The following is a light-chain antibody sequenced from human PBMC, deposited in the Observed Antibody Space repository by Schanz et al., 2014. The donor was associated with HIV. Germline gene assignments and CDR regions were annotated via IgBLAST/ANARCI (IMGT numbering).Light chain of an antibody. J-gene: IGKJ1*01. CDR1: QSVGGN. CDR3: QQRSNWPWT. V-gene: IGKV3-11*01. Sequence: EFVLTQSPDTLSLSPGEGATLSCRVSQSVGGNVAWYQQRVGQPPRLLIYDTSKRATGIPARFSGGGSETDFTLTISSLEPEDFAVYYCQQRSNWPWTFGQGTKVEIK. CDR2: DTS.